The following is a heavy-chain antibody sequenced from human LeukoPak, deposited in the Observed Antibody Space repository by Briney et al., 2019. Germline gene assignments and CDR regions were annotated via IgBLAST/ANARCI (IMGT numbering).Heavy chain of an antibody. CDR3: ARDGSARYYFDY. Sequence: SETLSLTCTVAGGSISTYYWNWIRQPPGKGLEWIGYIYYSGSTNYNPSLKSRVTISVDTSKNQFSLKLSSVTAADTAMYYCARDGSARYYFDYWGQGTLVTVSS. V-gene: IGHV4-59*01. CDR1: GGSISTYY. J-gene: IGHJ4*02. CDR2: IYYSGST.